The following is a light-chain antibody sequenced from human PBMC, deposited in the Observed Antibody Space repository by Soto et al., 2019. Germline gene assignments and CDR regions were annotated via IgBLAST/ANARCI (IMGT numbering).Light chain of an antibody. Sequence: EIVLTQSPATLSLSPVERATLSCRASQSVSSYLAWYQQKPGQAPRLLIYDASNRATGIPARFSGSGSGTDFTLTISSLQAEDVAVYYCQQYYSAPLTFGGGTKVDIK. J-gene: IGKJ4*01. CDR3: QQYYSAPLT. V-gene: IGKV3-11*01. CDR2: DAS. CDR1: QSVSSY.